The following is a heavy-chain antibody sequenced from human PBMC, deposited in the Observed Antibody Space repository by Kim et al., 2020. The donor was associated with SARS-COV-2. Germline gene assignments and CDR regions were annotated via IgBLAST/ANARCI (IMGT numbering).Heavy chain of an antibody. Sequence: PKLQGRVTLTTDTSTSTAYMELRSLRSDDTAVYYCARCIAAAEGPDAFDIWGQGTMVTVSS. D-gene: IGHD6-13*01. V-gene: IGHV1-18*01. CDR3: ARCIAAAEGPDAFDI. J-gene: IGHJ3*02.